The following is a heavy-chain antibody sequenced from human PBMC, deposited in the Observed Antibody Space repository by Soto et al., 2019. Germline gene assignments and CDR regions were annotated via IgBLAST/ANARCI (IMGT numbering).Heavy chain of an antibody. D-gene: IGHD2-2*01. CDR2: INHSGST. CDR1: GGSFSGYY. Sequence: SETLSLTCAVYGGSFSGYYWSWIRQPPGKGLEWIGEINHSGSTNYNPSLKSRVTISVDTSKNQFSLKLSSVTAADTAVYYCARGPLYTVVVPAAIHPRRWFDYWGQGTLVTVSS. J-gene: IGHJ4*02. V-gene: IGHV4-34*01. CDR3: ARGPLYTVVVPAAIHPRRWFDY.